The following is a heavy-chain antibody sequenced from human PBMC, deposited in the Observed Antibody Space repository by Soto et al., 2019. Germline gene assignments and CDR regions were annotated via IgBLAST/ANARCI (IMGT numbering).Heavy chain of an antibody. CDR3: TTSGPGTSRYGSGSYATYYYYYYGMDV. J-gene: IGHJ6*02. D-gene: IGHD3-10*01. CDR2: IKSKTDGGTT. Sequence: GGSLRLSCAASGFTFSNAWMNWVRQAPGKGLEWVGRIKSKTDGGTTDYAAPVKGRFTISRDDSKNTLYLQMNSLKTEDTAVYYCTTSGPGTSRYGSGSYATYYYYYYGMDVWGQGTTVTVSS. V-gene: IGHV3-15*07. CDR1: GFTFSNAW.